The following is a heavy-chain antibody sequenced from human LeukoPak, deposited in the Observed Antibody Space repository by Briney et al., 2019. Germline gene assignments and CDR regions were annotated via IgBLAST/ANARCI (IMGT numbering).Heavy chain of an antibody. D-gene: IGHD6-6*01. CDR3: AREFRSRGAEYSSSSGEDTFDY. CDR2: ISPSGGST. J-gene: IGHJ4*02. Sequence: GASVKVSCKAFGYTFTRYYMHWVRQAPGQGPEWMGVISPSGGSTTYAQKFQGRVTLTRDMSTSTDYLELSSLRSEDTAVYYCAREFRSRGAEYSSSSGEDTFDYWGQGTLVTVSS. V-gene: IGHV1-46*01. CDR1: GYTFTRYY.